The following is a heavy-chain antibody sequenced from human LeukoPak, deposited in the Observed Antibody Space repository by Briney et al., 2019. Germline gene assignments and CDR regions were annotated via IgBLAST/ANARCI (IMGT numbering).Heavy chain of an antibody. D-gene: IGHD6-13*01. J-gene: IGHJ4*02. CDR2: IYTSGST. CDR1: GGSIRSGSYY. V-gene: IGHV4-61*02. CDR3: ARGGIAAAVTDY. Sequence: PSETLSLTXTVSGGSIRSGSYYWSWIRQPAGKGLEWIGRIYTSGSTNYNPSLKSRVTISVDTSKNQFPLKPSSVTAADTAVYYCARGGIAAAVTDYWGQGTLVTVSS.